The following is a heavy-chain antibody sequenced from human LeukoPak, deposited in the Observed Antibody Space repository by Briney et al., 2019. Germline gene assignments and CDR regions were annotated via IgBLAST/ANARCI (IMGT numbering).Heavy chain of an antibody. D-gene: IGHD3-22*01. V-gene: IGHV1-69*05. J-gene: IGHJ3*02. Sequence: ASVKVSCKASEDTFSTNVINWVRQAPGQGLEWVGGILPMYGTPNSAQKFQDRVTITTDESTSTAYLELRSLTSDDTAMYYCAAYHTDRSGYVCVFEIWGQGTMVTVSS. CDR2: ILPMYGTP. CDR3: AAYHTDRSGYVCVFEI. CDR1: EDTFSTNV.